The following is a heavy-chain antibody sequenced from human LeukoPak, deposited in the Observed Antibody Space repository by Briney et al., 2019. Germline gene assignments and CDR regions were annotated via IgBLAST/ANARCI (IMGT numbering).Heavy chain of an antibody. V-gene: IGHV3-48*03. CDR3: ARDVSTSTRAFDI. CDR1: GFTLSTYE. J-gene: IGHJ3*02. CDR2: ISSSTSHT. Sequence: GGSLRLSCAASGFTLSTYEMTWVRQAPGKGLEWVSFISSSTSHTFYADSVKGRFTIFRDTAKNSLYLQMNNLRGEDTAVYYCARDVSTSTRAFDIWGQGTMVAVS. D-gene: IGHD2/OR15-2a*01.